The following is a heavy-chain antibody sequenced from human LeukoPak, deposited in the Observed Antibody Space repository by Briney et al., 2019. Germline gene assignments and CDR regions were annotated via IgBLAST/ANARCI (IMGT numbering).Heavy chain of an antibody. CDR2: IIPIVGTA. V-gene: IGHV1-69*13. CDR1: GGTVSSYA. Sequence: ASVKVSCKASGGTVSSYAISWVRQAPVQGLEWMGGIIPIVGTAKYAQKFQGRVTITADESTSTAYLELRSLRSEDTAVYYCARATVTTFNWFDPWGQGTVVTVSS. CDR3: ARATVTTFNWFDP. J-gene: IGHJ5*02. D-gene: IGHD4-17*01.